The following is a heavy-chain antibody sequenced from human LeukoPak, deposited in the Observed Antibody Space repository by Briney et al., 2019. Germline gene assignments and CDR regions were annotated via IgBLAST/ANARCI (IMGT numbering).Heavy chain of an antibody. CDR2: ISYTGNT. V-gene: IGHV4-59*01. Sequence: SETLSLTCTVSGGSISSYYWSWIRQPPGKGLEWIAYISYTGNTNYNPSPGGRATIPLDTSKNQFSLKLSSVTAADAAVYYCARSSAVAIDDFDFWGQGTLVTVSS. CDR1: GGSISSYY. D-gene: IGHD6-19*01. J-gene: IGHJ4*02. CDR3: ARSSAVAIDDFDF.